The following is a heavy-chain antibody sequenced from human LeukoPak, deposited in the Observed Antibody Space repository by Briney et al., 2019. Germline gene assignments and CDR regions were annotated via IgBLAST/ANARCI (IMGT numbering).Heavy chain of an antibody. V-gene: IGHV3-21*01. Sequence: GGSLRLSCAASGFTFSDYTMNWVRQAPGKGLEWVSSISSGGTYKYYADSVKGRFTISRDIANNSLYLQMNSLRAEDTAVYYCARDRHTSGFDYWGQGTLVTVSS. CDR1: GFTFSDYT. D-gene: IGHD6-19*01. CDR2: ISSGGTYK. CDR3: ARDRHTSGFDY. J-gene: IGHJ4*02.